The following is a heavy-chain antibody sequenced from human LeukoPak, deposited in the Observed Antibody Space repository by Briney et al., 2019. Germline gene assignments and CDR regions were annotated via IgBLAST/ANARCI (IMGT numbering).Heavy chain of an antibody. J-gene: IGHJ4*02. CDR3: ARDQGSSWYSGVDY. CDR1: GFTFSSYA. Sequence: GGSLRLSCAASGFTFSSYAMHWVRQAPGKGLEWVAVISYDGSNKYYADSVKGRFTISRDNSKNTLYLQMNSLRAEDTAVYYCARDQGSSWYSGVDYWGQGTLVTVSS. V-gene: IGHV3-30-3*01. CDR2: ISYDGSNK. D-gene: IGHD6-13*01.